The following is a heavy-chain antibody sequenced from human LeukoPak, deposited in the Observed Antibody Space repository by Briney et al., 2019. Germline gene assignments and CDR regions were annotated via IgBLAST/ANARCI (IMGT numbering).Heavy chain of an antibody. V-gene: IGHV1-2*02. D-gene: IGHD2-21*02. CDR2: VNITSGVT. CDR1: GYTSSDYY. Sequence: ASVKLSCTASGYTSSDYYIHWVRQAPGQGLDWMGWVNITSGVTNNAQTFQGRVTMTRATSNKTAYMELSRLGFDDTAVYFCARRGDTSPSLRGFHVWGQGSLV. J-gene: IGHJ3*01. CDR3: ARRGDTSPSLRGFHV.